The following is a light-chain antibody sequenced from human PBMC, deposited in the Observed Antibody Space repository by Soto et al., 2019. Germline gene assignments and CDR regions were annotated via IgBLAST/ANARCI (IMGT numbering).Light chain of an antibody. Sequence: DIQMTQSPSTLSASVGDRVTITCRASQSISNSLAWYQQKPGKAPNLLIYKASSLESGVPSRFSGSGSETEFTLTVSSLQPDDVGNYYCRQYVSYPVTFGGGTKVEMK. J-gene: IGKJ4*01. CDR2: KAS. CDR3: RQYVSYPVT. CDR1: QSISNS. V-gene: IGKV1-5*03.